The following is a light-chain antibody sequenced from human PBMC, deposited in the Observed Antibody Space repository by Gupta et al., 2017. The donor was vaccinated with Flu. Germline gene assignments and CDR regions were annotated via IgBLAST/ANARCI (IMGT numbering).Light chain of an antibody. J-gene: IGKJ3*01. CDR2: WAS. CDR3: RQDDSTLIT. V-gene: IGKV4-1*01. Sequence: DIVMTQSPDSLAVSLGERATINCKSSQSVLYSSNNKNYLAWYQQKPGQPPKLLIYWASTRESGVPDRFSGSGSGTDFTLTISSLQAEDVAVYYCRQDDSTLITFGPGTKVDIK. CDR1: QSVLYSSNNKNY.